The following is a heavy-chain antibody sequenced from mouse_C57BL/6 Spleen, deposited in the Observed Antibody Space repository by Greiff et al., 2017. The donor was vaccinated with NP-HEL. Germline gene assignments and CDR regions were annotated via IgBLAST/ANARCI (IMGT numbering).Heavy chain of an antibody. V-gene: IGHV5-4*01. CDR3: AREILHGYFDY. J-gene: IGHJ2*01. Sequence: EVKLVESGGGLVKPGGSLKLSCAASGFTFSSYAMSWVRQTPEKRLEWVATISDGGSYTYYPDNVKGRFTISRDNAKNNLYLQMSHLKSEDTAMYYCAREILHGYFDYWGQGTTLTVSS. CDR2: ISDGGSYT. CDR1: GFTFSSYA. D-gene: IGHD1-1*01.